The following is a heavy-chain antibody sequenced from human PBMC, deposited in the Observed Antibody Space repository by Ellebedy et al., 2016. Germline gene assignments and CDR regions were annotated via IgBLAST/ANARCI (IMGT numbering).Heavy chain of an antibody. CDR2: ISGSGGST. CDR1: GFTFSSYA. J-gene: IGHJ4*02. Sequence: GESLKISXAASGFTFSSYAMSWVRQAPGKGLEWVSGISGSGGSTYYADSVKGRLTISRDNFKNTLYLEMNSLRAEDMAVYYCAKMPMGGYNYFDYWGQGTLVTVSS. D-gene: IGHD5-24*01. CDR3: AKMPMGGYNYFDY. V-gene: IGHV3-23*01.